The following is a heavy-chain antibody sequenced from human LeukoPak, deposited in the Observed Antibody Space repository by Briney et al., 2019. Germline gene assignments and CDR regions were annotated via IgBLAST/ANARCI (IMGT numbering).Heavy chain of an antibody. J-gene: IGHJ5*02. CDR2: IRSKPNNYAT. CDR1: GFTFSSYA. Sequence: PGGSLRLSCAASGFTFSSYAMHWVRQASGKGLEWVGRIRSKPNNYATAYAASVKGRFTISRDDSKNTAYLQMNSLKTEDTAVYYCTRQGTIFGVATFDPWGQGTLVTVSS. CDR3: TRQGTIFGVATFDP. V-gene: IGHV3-73*01. D-gene: IGHD3-3*01.